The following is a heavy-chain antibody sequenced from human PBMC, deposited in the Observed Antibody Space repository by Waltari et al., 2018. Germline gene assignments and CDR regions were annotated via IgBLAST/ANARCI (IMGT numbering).Heavy chain of an antibody. CDR2: IIPICGTA. V-gene: IGHV1-69*13. D-gene: IGHD3-3*01. J-gene: IGHJ4*02. Sequence: QVQLVQSGAEVKKPGSSVKVSCKASGGTFSSYAISWVRQAPGQGLEWMGGIIPICGTANDAQKFQGRVTITADETTSTAYMELSSLRSEDTAVYYCARAPPHYDFWSGHLDYWGQGTLVTVSS. CDR1: GGTFSSYA. CDR3: ARAPPHYDFWSGHLDY.